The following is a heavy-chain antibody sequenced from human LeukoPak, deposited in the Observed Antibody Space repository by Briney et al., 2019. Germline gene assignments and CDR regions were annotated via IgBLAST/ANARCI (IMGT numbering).Heavy chain of an antibody. Sequence: GGSLRLSCAASGFNFKLYSMRWVRQAPGKGLEWVSSISSSATYKYYPDSLKGRFTISRDNAKKSLFLQLDSLRAEDTAVYSCARGGGAWGEFDYWGLGTLVIVSS. J-gene: IGHJ4*02. CDR2: ISSSATYK. V-gene: IGHV3-21*01. CDR1: GFNFKLYS. CDR3: ARGGGAWGEFDY. D-gene: IGHD3-16*01.